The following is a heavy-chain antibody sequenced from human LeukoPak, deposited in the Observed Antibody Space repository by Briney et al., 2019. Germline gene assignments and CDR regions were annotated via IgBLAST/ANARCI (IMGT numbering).Heavy chain of an antibody. D-gene: IGHD3-3*01. CDR3: AKGRLEWLLSPTFDY. V-gene: IGHV3-9*01. CDR1: GFTFDDYA. J-gene: IGHJ4*02. Sequence: PGRSLRLSCAASGFTFDDYAMDWVRQAPGKGLEWVSGISWNSDSIGYADSVKGRFTISRDNAKNSLYLQMNSLRAGDTALYYCAKGRLEWLLSPTFDYWGQGTLVTVSS. CDR2: ISWNSDSI.